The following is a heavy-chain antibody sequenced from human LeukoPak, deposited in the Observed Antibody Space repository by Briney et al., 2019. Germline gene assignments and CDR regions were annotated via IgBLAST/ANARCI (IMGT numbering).Heavy chain of an antibody. Sequence: GASVKVSCKASGYTFTSYGISWVRQAPGQGLEWMGWISAYNGNTNYAQKLQGRVTMTTDTSTSTAYMELRSLRSDDTAVYYCASEDSLPAASKVVWFDPWGQGTLVTVSS. D-gene: IGHD2-2*01. CDR3: ASEDSLPAASKVVWFDP. CDR1: GYTFTSYG. V-gene: IGHV1-18*01. CDR2: ISAYNGNT. J-gene: IGHJ5*02.